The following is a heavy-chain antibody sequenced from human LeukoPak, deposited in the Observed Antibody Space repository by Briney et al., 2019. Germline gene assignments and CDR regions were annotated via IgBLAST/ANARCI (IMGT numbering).Heavy chain of an antibody. J-gene: IGHJ4*02. D-gene: IGHD5-18*01. V-gene: IGHV3-48*01. CDR1: GFTFSSYS. CDR2: ISHGSSRI. CDR3: ARDPGYSYAMDS. Sequence: GGSLRLSCAASGFTFSSYSMNWVRQAPGKGQEWISYISHGSSRIFYADFVEGRFTVSRDDAKNALYLQMNSLRVEDTAVYYCARDPGYSYAMDSWGQGTLVIVSS.